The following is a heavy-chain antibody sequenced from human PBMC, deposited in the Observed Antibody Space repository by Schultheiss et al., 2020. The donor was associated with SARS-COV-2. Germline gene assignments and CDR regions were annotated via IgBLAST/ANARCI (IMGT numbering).Heavy chain of an antibody. CDR3: TRQAVGAGGYFDY. Sequence: ESLKISCAASGFTFSGSAMHWVRQASGKGLEWVGRIRSKANSYATAYAASVKGRFTISRDDSKNTAYLQMNSLKTEDTAVYYCTRQAVGAGGYFDYWGQGTLVTVSS. CDR2: IRSKANSYAT. J-gene: IGHJ4*02. D-gene: IGHD1-26*01. V-gene: IGHV3-73*01. CDR1: GFTFSGSA.